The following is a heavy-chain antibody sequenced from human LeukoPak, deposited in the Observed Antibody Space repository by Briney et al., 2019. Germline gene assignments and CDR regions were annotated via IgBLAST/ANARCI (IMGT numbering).Heavy chain of an antibody. J-gene: IGHJ5*02. CDR2: INPNSGGT. Sequence: GASVKVSCKASGYTFTGYYTHWVRQAPGQGLEWMGWINPNSGGTNYAQKFQGRVTMTRDTSISTAYMELSRLRSDDTAVYYCARGGVAVPAAIFLDWFDPWGQGTLVTVSS. CDR3: ARGGVAVPAAIFLDWFDP. D-gene: IGHD2-2*01. CDR1: GYTFTGYY. V-gene: IGHV1-2*02.